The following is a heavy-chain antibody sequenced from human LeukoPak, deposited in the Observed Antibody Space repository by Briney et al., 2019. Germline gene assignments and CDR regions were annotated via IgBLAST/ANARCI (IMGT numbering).Heavy chain of an antibody. J-gene: IGHJ4*02. CDR1: GFTFSSYA. V-gene: IGHV3-64D*06. CDR2: ISSTGYYT. D-gene: IGHD5-12*01. CDR3: VKDLHGGYDSLDY. Sequence: PGGSLRLSCSASGFTFSSYAMHWVRQAPGKGLEYVSAISSTGYYTYYADSAKGRFTISRDNSKNTLFLQMSSLRAEDTAVYYCVKDLHGGYDSLDYWGQVSMVTVSS.